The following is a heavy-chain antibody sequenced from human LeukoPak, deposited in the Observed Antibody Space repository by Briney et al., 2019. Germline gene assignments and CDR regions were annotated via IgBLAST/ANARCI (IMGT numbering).Heavy chain of an antibody. J-gene: IGHJ5*02. CDR2: IYYSGST. CDR3: ARDSSIAAQNWFDP. V-gene: IGHV4-59*01. Sequence: SETLSLTCTVPGGSISSYYWSWIRQPPGKGLEWIGYIYYSGSTNYNPSLKSRVTISVDTSKNQFSLKLSSVTAADTAVYYCARDSSIAAQNWFDPWGQGTLVTVSS. D-gene: IGHD6-6*01. CDR1: GGSISSYY.